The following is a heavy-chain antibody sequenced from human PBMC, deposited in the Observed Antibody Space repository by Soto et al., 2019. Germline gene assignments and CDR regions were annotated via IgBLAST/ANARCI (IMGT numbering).Heavy chain of an antibody. D-gene: IGHD3-3*01. V-gene: IGHV3-30*18. CDR3: AKDFWSGYSDYFDY. J-gene: IGHJ4*02. CDR2: ISYEGSNK. CDR1: GFTFSSYG. Sequence: QVQLVESGGGVVQPGRSLRLSCAASGFTFSSYGMHWVGRAPGRGWGWVAVISYEGSNKYYADSVKGRFTISRDNSKNTLYLQMNSLRAEDTAVYYCAKDFWSGYSDYFDYWGQGTLVTVSS.